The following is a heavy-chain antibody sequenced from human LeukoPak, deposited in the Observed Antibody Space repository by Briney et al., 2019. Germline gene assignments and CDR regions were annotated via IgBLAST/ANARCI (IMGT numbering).Heavy chain of an antibody. D-gene: IGHD4-23*01. V-gene: IGHV3-30*04. CDR2: ISYDGSNE. CDR3: ARDASYHGNSYDV. J-gene: IGHJ6*04. Sequence: GGSLTLSCAASGFTFNTYAMHWVRQAPGRGLEWVAVISYDGSNEYYADSVRGRFTISRDNSKNTLYLQMDSLRAEDTAVYYCARDASYHGNSYDVWGSGTTVTVSS. CDR1: GFTFNTYA.